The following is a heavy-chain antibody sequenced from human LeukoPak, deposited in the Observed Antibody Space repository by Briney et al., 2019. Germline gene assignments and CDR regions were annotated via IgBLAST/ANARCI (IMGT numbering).Heavy chain of an antibody. Sequence: PSETLSLTCTVSGGSISSSSYYWGWIRQPPGKGLEWIGSIYYSGSTYYNPSLKSRVTISVDTSKNQFSLKLSSVTAADTAVYYCARVVRGVNYYYMDVWGKGTTVTVSS. CDR1: GGSISSSSYY. J-gene: IGHJ6*03. CDR2: IYYSGST. V-gene: IGHV4-39*07. CDR3: ARVVRGVNYYYMDV. D-gene: IGHD3-10*01.